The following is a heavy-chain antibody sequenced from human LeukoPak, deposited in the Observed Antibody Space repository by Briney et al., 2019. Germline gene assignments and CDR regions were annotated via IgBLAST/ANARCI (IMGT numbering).Heavy chain of an antibody. D-gene: IGHD4-17*01. CDR3: ARDRLTTVTTFHFDY. CDR2: IWSDSTNK. J-gene: IGHJ4*02. CDR1: GFTFSNYG. Sequence: PGGSLRLSCAASGFTFSNYGMHWVRQAPGKGLEWVAVIWSDSTNKYYADSVRGRFTISRDNSKNTPYLQMSSLRAEDTAMYYCARDRLTTVTTFHFDYWGQGTLVTVSS. V-gene: IGHV3-33*08.